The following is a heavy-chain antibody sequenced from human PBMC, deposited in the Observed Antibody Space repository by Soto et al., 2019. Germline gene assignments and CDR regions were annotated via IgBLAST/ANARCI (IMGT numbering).Heavy chain of an antibody. CDR2: IYPGDSDT. CDR1: GYSFTSYF. D-gene: IGHD6-19*01. V-gene: IGHV5-51*01. CDR3: ARPREAGKYYYGVDV. Sequence: GESLKISCEGSGYSFTSYFIGWVRQMPGKGLEWMGIIYPGDSDTRYSPSFQGQVTISADKSISTAYLQWSSLKASDTAMYYCARPREAGKYYYGVDVWGQGTTVTSP. J-gene: IGHJ6*02.